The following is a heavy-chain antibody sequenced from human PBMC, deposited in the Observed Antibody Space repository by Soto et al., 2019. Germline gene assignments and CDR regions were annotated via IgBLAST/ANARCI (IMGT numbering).Heavy chain of an antibody. Sequence: QVQLQESGPGLVKPSGTLSLTCAVSGGSITSSNWWSWVRQPPGKGLEWIGEIYPSGSTNYNPSLKSRDTISVDKSKNQFSLKLSSVTAADTAVYYCAREPGELYFDYWGQGTLVTVSS. CDR2: IYPSGST. D-gene: IGHD1-26*01. CDR1: GGSITSSNW. V-gene: IGHV4-4*02. J-gene: IGHJ4*02. CDR3: AREPGELYFDY.